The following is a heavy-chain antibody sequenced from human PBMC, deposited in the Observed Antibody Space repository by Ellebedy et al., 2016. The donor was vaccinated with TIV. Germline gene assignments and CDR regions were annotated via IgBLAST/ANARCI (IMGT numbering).Heavy chain of an antibody. CDR1: GFTFSNAW. CDR2: IKSKTDGGTT. V-gene: IGHV3-15*01. D-gene: IGHD2-15*01. Sequence: GGSLRLSCAASGFTFSNAWMSWVRQAPGKGLEWVGRIKSKTDGGTTDYAAPVKGRFTISRDDSKNTLYLQMNSLKTKDTAVYYCTRDSYCSGGSCYEGPGYYYYGMDVWGQGTTVTVSS. J-gene: IGHJ6*02. CDR3: TRDSYCSGGSCYEGPGYYYYGMDV.